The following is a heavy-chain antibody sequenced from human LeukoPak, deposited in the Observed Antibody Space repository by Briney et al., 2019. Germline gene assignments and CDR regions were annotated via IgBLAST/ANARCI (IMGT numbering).Heavy chain of an antibody. CDR3: ARVTDSIHFDY. J-gene: IGHJ4*02. CDR1: GFTFSSYS. CDR2: ISSSSSYI. V-gene: IGHV3-21*01. D-gene: IGHD2-21*01. Sequence: SGGSLRLSCAASGFTFSSYSMNWVRQAPGKGLEWVSSISSSSSYICYADSVKGRFTISRDNAKNSLYLQMNSLRAEDTAVYYCARVTDSIHFDYWGQGTLVTVSS.